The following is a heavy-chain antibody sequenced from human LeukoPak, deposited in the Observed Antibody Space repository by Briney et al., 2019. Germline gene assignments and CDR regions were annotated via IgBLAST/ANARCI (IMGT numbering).Heavy chain of an antibody. CDR2: ISSSSSYI. V-gene: IGHV3-21*01. D-gene: IGHD3-3*01. CDR1: GFTFSSYS. J-gene: IGHJ5*02. Sequence: GGSLRLSCAASGFTFSSYSMNWVRQAPGKGLEWVSSISSSSSYIYYADSVKGRFTISRDNAKNSLYLQMNSLRAEDTAVYYCARDVTYYHFWSGYSPWGQGTLVTVSS. CDR3: ARDVTYYHFWSGYSP.